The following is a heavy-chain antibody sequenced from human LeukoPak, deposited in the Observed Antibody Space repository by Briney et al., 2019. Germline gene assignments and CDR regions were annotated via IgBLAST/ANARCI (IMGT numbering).Heavy chain of an antibody. CDR3: AREESYSSSSLDY. J-gene: IGHJ4*02. D-gene: IGHD6-6*01. Sequence: GGSLRLSCAASGFTVSSNYMSWVRQAPGKGLEWVSVIYSGGSTYYADSVKGRFTISRDNSKNTLYLQMNSLRAEDTAVYYCAREESYSSSSLDYWGQGTLVTVSS. V-gene: IGHV3-53*05. CDR1: GFTVSSNY. CDR2: IYSGGST.